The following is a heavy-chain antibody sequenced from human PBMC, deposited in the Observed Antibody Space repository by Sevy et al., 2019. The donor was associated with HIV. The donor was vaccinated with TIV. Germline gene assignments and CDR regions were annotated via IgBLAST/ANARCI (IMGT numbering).Heavy chain of an antibody. Sequence: GGSLRLSCAASGFNLRTYDMHWVRRAPGKGLEWVSALGTAGDTSYPASVKGRFTISRENARNSLHLQMNNLGVGDTAMYFCARGGSDAFDFWGRGAMVTVSS. CDR3: ARGGSDAFDF. J-gene: IGHJ3*01. CDR1: GFNLRTYD. CDR2: LGTAGDT. V-gene: IGHV3-13*01. D-gene: IGHD3-10*01.